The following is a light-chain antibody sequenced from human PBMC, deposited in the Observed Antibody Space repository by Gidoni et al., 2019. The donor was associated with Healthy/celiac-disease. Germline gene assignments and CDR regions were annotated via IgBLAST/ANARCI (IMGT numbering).Light chain of an antibody. CDR1: QSISGY. J-gene: IGKJ2*01. CDR2: AAS. V-gene: IGKV1-39*01. CDR3: QQSYSTPT. Sequence: DIQMTQSPSSLSASVGDRVTITCRASQSISGYLNWYQQKPGKAPKLLIYAASNLQSGVPSRFSGSGSGTDFTLTISSLQPEDFATYYCQQSYSTPTFGQGTKLEIK.